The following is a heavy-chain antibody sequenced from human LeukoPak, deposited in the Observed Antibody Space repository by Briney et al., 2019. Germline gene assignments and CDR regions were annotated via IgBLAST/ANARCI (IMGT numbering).Heavy chain of an antibody. J-gene: IGHJ4*02. D-gene: IGHD3-22*01. V-gene: IGHV3-30*18. Sequence: PGRSLRLSCAASGFTFSSYGMHWVRQAPGKGLEWVAVISYDGSNKYYADSVKGRFTISRDNSKNTLYLQMNSLRAEDTAVYYCAKVRTYYYDSGFDYWGQGTLVTVSS. CDR1: GFTFSSYG. CDR3: AKVRTYYYDSGFDY. CDR2: ISYDGSNK.